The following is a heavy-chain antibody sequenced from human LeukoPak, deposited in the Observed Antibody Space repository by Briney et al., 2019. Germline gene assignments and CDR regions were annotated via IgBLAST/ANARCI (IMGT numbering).Heavy chain of an antibody. V-gene: IGHV4-59*12. CDR3: ARDGRRWLQLYYYYYMDV. Sequence: SETLSLTCTVSGGSISSYYWTWIRQPPGKGLEWIGYIYYSRSTNYNPSLKSRVTISVDTSKNQFSLKLSSVTAADTAVYYCARDGRRWLQLYYYYYMDVWGKGTTVTVSS. J-gene: IGHJ6*03. CDR1: GGSISSYY. CDR2: IYYSRST. D-gene: IGHD5-24*01.